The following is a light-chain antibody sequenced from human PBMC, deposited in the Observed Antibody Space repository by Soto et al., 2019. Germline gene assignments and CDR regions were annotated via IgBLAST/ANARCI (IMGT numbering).Light chain of an antibody. CDR1: QSVSSSY. Sequence: EIVLTQSPGTLSLSPGERATLSCRASQSVSSSYLAWYQQKPGQAPRLLIYGASSRATGIPDRFSGSGSGTDFTLTIRRLEPEDFAVYYCQQYGSPYTFGQGTKLEIK. J-gene: IGKJ2*01. CDR2: GAS. V-gene: IGKV3-20*01. CDR3: QQYGSPYT.